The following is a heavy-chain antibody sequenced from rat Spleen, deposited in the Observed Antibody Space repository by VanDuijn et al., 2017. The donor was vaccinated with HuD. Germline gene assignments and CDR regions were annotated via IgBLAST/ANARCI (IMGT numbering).Heavy chain of an antibody. D-gene: IGHD1-4*01. CDR2: ISTGGGTT. Sequence: EVQLVESGGGLVQPGRSLKLSCAVSGFTFSHYYMAWVRQAPTKGLEWVAYISTGGGTTYYRDSVKGRFTISRDDAKSTLYLQMDSLRSEDTATYYCARPGITSYVMDAWGQGASVTVSS. V-gene: IGHV5-27*01. J-gene: IGHJ4*01. CDR1: GFTFSHYY. CDR3: ARPGITSYVMDA.